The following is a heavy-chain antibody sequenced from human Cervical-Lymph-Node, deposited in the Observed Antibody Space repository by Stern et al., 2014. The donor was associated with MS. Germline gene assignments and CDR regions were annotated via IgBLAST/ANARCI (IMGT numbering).Heavy chain of an antibody. CDR2: IYWDDDK. Sequence: ESGPTLVKPTQTLTLTCTFSGFSLSTSGVGVGWIRQPPGKALEWLALIYWDDDKRYNPVLESMPIITKATHKNQVVLTMTNMDPVDTATYYCAHGLEIRLWAAYWGQGTLVTVSS. J-gene: IGHJ4*02. CDR1: GFSLSTSGVG. D-gene: IGHD5-18*01. V-gene: IGHV2-5*02. CDR3: AHGLEIRLWAAY.